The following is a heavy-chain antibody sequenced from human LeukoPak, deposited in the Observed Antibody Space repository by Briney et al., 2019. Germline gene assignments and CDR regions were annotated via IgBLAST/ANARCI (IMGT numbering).Heavy chain of an antibody. Sequence: PGGSLRLSCAASAFTCDDYAMHWVRQAPGKGLEWVTIIIWNGGSLDYADSVKGRFTIYRDNAKNSLYLQMNSLRPEDTAFYYCAKDRTKYQLSLDNWFDPWGQGNLVTVTS. CDR3: AKDRTKYQLSLDNWFDP. CDR1: AFTCDDYA. CDR2: IIWNGGSL. V-gene: IGHV3-9*01. D-gene: IGHD2-2*01. J-gene: IGHJ5*02.